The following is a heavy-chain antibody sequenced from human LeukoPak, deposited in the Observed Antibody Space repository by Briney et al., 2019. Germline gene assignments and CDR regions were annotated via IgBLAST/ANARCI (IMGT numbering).Heavy chain of an antibody. CDR1: GFTVSSNY. Sequence: GGSLRLSCAASGFTVSSNYMSWVRQAPGKGLEWVSVIYSGGSTYYADSVKGRFTISRDNSKNTLYLQMNSLRAEDTAVYYCAREEGYGSGSYYNDYWGQGTLVTVSS. V-gene: IGHV3-66*01. CDR2: IYSGGST. CDR3: AREEGYGSGSYYNDY. J-gene: IGHJ4*02. D-gene: IGHD3-10*01.